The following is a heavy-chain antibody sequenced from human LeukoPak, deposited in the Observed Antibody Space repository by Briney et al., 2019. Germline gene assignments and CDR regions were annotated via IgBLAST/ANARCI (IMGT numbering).Heavy chain of an antibody. J-gene: IGHJ4*02. CDR2: LSWDGSNI. CDR1: GFTFNDYA. Sequence: GGSLRLSCAASGFTFNDYAMHWVRQVPGKGLQWVSGLSWDGSNILYAGSVRGRFTISRDNGKNSLYLQMNSLRPEDTAFYYCLRARNYFGGNDAYYFDYWGQGILVTVSS. D-gene: IGHD4-23*01. CDR3: LRARNYFGGNDAYYFDY. V-gene: IGHV3-9*01.